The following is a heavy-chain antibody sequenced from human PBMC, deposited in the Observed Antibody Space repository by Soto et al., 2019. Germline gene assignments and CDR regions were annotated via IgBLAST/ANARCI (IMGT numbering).Heavy chain of an antibody. CDR1: GYTFTSYG. CDR3: ARDADDDYGDYYFDY. CDR2: ISAYNGNT. V-gene: IGHV1-18*01. Sequence: ASVKVSCKASGYTFTSYGISWVRHAPGQGLEWMGWISAYNGNTNYAQKLQGRVTMTTDTSTSTAYMELRSLRSDDTAVYYCARDADDDYGDYYFDYWGQGTLVTVSS. D-gene: IGHD4-17*01. J-gene: IGHJ4*02.